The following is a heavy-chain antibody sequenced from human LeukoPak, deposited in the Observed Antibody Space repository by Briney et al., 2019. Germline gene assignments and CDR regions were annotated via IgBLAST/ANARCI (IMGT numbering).Heavy chain of an antibody. V-gene: IGHV3-21*01. J-gene: IGHJ4*02. CDR3: ARGAGSDY. CDR1: GFAFSSYW. Sequence: NPGGSLRLSCVASGFAFSSYWMSWVRQAPGKGLEWVSSISSSSSYIYYADSVKGRFTISRDNAKNSLYLQMNSLRAEDTAVYYCARGAGSDYWGQGTLVTVSS. D-gene: IGHD5-12*01. CDR2: ISSSSSYI.